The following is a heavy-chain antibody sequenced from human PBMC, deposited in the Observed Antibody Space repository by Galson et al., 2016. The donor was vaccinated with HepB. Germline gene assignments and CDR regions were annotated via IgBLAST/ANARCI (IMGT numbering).Heavy chain of an antibody. CDR1: GGSISSANW. Sequence: SETLSLTCAVSGGSISSANWWSWVRQPPGKGLEWVGEIFHSGLTNYSPSLKSRVSLSVDKSQNHFSLILTSVSVADTAVYYCTAGTLSSSWNGEYYDYWGQGTLVTVSS. J-gene: IGHJ4*02. V-gene: IGHV4-4*02. CDR3: TAGTLSSSWNGEYYDY. CDR2: IFHSGLT. D-gene: IGHD6-13*01.